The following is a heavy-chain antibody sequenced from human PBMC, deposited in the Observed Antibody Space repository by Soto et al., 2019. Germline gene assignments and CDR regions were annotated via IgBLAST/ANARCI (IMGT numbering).Heavy chain of an antibody. D-gene: IGHD4-17*01. Sequence: QLVESGGGLVQPGGSLRLSCAGSGFTFEDYAMYWVRQAPGKGLEWVSGISWNGDVLGYADSVRGRFTISRDDVKKSLYLQMKSLKPDDPAFYYGAKSKSGDPPLMAVWGQGLQSPSP. J-gene: IGHJ6*02. CDR2: ISWNGDVL. CDR1: GFTFEDYA. V-gene: IGHV3-9*01. CDR3: AKSKSGDPPLMAV.